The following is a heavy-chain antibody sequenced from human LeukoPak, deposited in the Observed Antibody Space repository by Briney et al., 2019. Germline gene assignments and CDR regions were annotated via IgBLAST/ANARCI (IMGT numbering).Heavy chain of an antibody. CDR2: IYRSGTT. J-gene: IGHJ4*02. D-gene: IGHD3-3*01. CDR1: GYSLGTDSY. V-gene: IGHV4-38-2*01. CDR3: ARYDSRGSGSTKLDH. Sequence: SETLSPTCAVSGYSLGTDSYWGWIRQPPEKGLEWIGRIYRSGTTSYNPSLQSRVTISVDTSKNQFSLKLSSVTAADTALYYCARYDSRGSGSTKLDHWGPGTLVTVSS.